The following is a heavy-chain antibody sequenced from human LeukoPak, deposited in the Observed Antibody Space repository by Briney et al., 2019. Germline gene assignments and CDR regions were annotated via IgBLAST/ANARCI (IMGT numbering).Heavy chain of an antibody. D-gene: IGHD4-23*01. CDR2: ISGSGGNT. CDR3: ARVVKADWFDP. V-gene: IGHV3-23*01. J-gene: IGHJ5*02. Sequence: GGSLRLSCAASGFTFSRNGMTWVRQAPGKGLEWVSAISGSGGNTYYADSVKGRFTISRDNSKNTLYLQMNSLRAEDTAVYYCARVVKADWFDPWGQGTLVTVSS. CDR1: GFTFSRNG.